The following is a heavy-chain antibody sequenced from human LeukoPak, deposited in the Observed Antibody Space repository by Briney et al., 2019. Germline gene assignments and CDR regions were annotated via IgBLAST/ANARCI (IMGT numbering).Heavy chain of an antibody. V-gene: IGHV4-39*01. D-gene: IGHD2/OR15-2a*01. CDR3: ARHALSPRYFYGMDV. CDR2: IYYSGST. J-gene: IGHJ6*02. CDR1: GGSVSSSSYY. Sequence: PSETLSLTCTVSGGSVSSSSYYWNWIRQPPGKGLEWIGSIYYSGSTYYNPSLKSRVTISVDTSKNRFSLRLSSVTAADTAVYYCARHALSPRYFYGMDVWGQGTTVTVSS.